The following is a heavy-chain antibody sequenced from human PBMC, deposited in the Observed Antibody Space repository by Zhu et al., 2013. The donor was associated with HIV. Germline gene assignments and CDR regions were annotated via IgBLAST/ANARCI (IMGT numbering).Heavy chain of an antibody. CDR1: GYTFTDYY. Sequence: QVQLVQSGAEVKKPGASMKVSCKASGYTFTDYYIHWVRQAPGQGLEWMGEINSHTGTTIYPQKFQDRVIMTRDSSITTAYMDVSGLESDDTAVYYCAELVDGTGLDSWGQGSLVTVSS. J-gene: IGHJ4*02. CDR3: AELVDGTGLDS. CDR2: INSHTGTT. V-gene: IGHV1-2*02. D-gene: IGHD2-21*01.